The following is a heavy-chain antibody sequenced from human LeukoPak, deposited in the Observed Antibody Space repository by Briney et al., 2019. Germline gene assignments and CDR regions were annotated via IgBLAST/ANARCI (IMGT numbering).Heavy chain of an antibody. Sequence: WASVKVSCKASGYTFTGYYMHWVRQAPGQGLEWMGGIIPIFGTANYAQKFQGRVTITADESTSTAYMELSSLRSEDTAVYYCARAPFGVVVITYYFDYWGQGTLVTVSS. CDR1: GYTFTGYY. J-gene: IGHJ4*02. CDR3: ARAPFGVVVITYYFDY. V-gene: IGHV1-69*13. CDR2: IIPIFGTA. D-gene: IGHD3-22*01.